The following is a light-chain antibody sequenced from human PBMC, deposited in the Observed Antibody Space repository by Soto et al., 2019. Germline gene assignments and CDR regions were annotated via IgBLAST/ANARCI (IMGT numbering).Light chain of an antibody. V-gene: IGLV2-14*03. CDR2: DVT. Sequence: QSVLTQPASVSESPGQSITISFTGTSSDVGGYNYVSWYQHHPGKAPKLIIYDVTNRPSGVSNPFSGSKSGNTASLTISGLQPEDGADYYCSSYTTSNTRQIVCGTGTKVTV. CDR3: SSYTTSNTRQIV. J-gene: IGLJ1*01. CDR1: SSDVGGYNY.